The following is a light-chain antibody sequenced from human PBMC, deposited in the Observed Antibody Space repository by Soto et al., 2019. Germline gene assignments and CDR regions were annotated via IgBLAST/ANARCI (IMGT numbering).Light chain of an antibody. J-gene: IGKJ3*01. CDR3: QQRSSWPFT. V-gene: IGKV3-11*01. CDR2: DAS. CDR1: QSVSSY. Sequence: EIVLTQSPATLSLSPGERATLSCRASQSVSSYLAWYQQKPGQAPRLLIYDASNRATGIPARFSGSGSGTDLTLTISSLEPEDFAVYYCQQRSSWPFTFGPGIKVDIK.